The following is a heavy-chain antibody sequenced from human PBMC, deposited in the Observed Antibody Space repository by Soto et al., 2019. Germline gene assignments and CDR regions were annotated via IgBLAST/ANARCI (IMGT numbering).Heavy chain of an antibody. CDR1: GFTFSSYG. Sequence: QVQLVESGGGVVQPGRSLRLSCAASGFTFSSYGMYWVRQAPGKGLEWVAVIWYDGSNKYYEDSVKGRFTISRDNSKNTLYLQMNSLRAEDTAVYYCAGDEGFIDYWGQGTLVTVSS. J-gene: IGHJ4*02. V-gene: IGHV3-33*01. D-gene: IGHD2-15*01. CDR2: IWYDGSNK. CDR3: AGDEGFIDY.